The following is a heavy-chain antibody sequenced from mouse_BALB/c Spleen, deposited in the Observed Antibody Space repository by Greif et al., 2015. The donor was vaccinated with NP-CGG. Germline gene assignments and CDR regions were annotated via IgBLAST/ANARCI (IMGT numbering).Heavy chain of an antibody. CDR2: IWGGGST. J-gene: IGHJ3*01. D-gene: IGHD1-2*01. V-gene: IGHV2-6-4*01. CDR1: GFSLSRYS. CDR3: ARNPLTTATGFAY. Sequence: VMLVESGPGLVAPSQSLSITCTVSGFSLSRYSVHWVRQPPGKGLEWLGMIWGGGSTDYNSALKSRLSISKDNSKSQVFLKMNSLQTDDTAMYYCARNPLTTATGFAYWGQGTLVTVSA.